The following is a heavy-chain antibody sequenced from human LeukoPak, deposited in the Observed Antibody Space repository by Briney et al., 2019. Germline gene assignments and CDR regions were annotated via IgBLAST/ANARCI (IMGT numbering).Heavy chain of an antibody. CDR1: GFTVSSNY. D-gene: IGHD3-10*01. CDR2: IYSGGNT. Sequence: GGSLRLSCAASGFTVSSNYMSWVRQAPGKGLGWVSVIYSGGNTYYADSVKGRFTISRDNSKNTLYLQMNSLRAEDTAVYYCARAGGSGSYSGYFDYWGQGTLVTVSS. J-gene: IGHJ4*02. V-gene: IGHV3-53*01. CDR3: ARAGGSGSYSGYFDY.